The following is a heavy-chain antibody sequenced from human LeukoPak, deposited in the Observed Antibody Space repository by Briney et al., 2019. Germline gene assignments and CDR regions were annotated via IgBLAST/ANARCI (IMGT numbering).Heavy chain of an antibody. V-gene: IGHV1-18*01. Sequence: ASVNVSCKASGYTFTSYGVSWVRQAPGQGLEWMGWISAYNGNTNYAQKVQGRVIMTRDTSTSTAYMELGSLRSDDTAVYYCARGLPWGQNSLYGMDVWGQGTTVTVSS. CDR2: ISAYNGNT. D-gene: IGHD7-27*01. CDR3: ARGLPWGQNSLYGMDV. J-gene: IGHJ6*02. CDR1: GYTFTSYG.